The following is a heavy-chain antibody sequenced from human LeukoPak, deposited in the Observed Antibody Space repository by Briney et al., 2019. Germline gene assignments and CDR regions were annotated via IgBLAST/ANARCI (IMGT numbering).Heavy chain of an antibody. Sequence: PGGSLRLSCAASGFTFSSYSMNWVRQAPGKGLEWVSHISSSSSTIYYADSVKGRFTISRDNAKNTLYLEVISLTAEDTAVYYCAKDDAWLRFGEWSQGTLVTVSS. CDR3: AKDDAWLRFGE. D-gene: IGHD3-10*01. CDR2: ISSSSSTI. CDR1: GFTFSSYS. V-gene: IGHV3-48*01. J-gene: IGHJ4*02.